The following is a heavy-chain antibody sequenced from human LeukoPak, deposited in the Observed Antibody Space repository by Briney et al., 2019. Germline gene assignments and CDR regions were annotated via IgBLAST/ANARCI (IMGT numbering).Heavy chain of an antibody. J-gene: IGHJ1*01. D-gene: IGHD2-2*01. Sequence: PSETPSLTCTVSGGSISSYYWSWIRQPPGKGLEWIGYIYYSGSTNYNPSLKSRVTISVDTSKNQFSLKLSSVTAADTAVYYCARTDIVVDDSEYFQHWGQGTLVTVSS. CDR2: IYYSGST. CDR3: ARTDIVVDDSEYFQH. CDR1: GGSISSYY. V-gene: IGHV4-59*01.